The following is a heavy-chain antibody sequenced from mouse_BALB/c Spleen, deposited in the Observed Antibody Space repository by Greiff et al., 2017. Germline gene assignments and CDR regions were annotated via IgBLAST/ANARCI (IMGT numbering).Heavy chain of an antibody. CDR3: ARLEIPYAMDY. CDR2: INPSTGYT. V-gene: IGHV1-7*01. J-gene: IGHJ4*01. CDR1: GYTFTSYW. Sequence: QVQLKQSGAELAKPGASVKMSCKASGYTFTSYWMHWVNQRPGQCLEWIGYINPSTGYTEYNQKFKDKATLTADKSSSTAYMQLSSLTSEDSAVYYCARLEIPYAMDYWGQGTSVTVSS.